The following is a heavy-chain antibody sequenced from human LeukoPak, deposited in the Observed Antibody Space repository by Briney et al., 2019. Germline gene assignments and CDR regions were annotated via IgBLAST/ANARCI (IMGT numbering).Heavy chain of an antibody. CDR1: GGSISSSSYY. D-gene: IGHD3-10*01. CDR3: ARHGIITMVRGVYDY. CDR2: INHSGST. J-gene: IGHJ4*02. V-gene: IGHV4-39*01. Sequence: SETLSLTCTVSGGSISSSSYYWGWIRQPPGKGLEWIGEINHSGSTNYNPSLKSRVTISVDTSKNQFSLKLSSVTAADTAVYYCARHGIITMVRGVYDYWGQGTLVTVSS.